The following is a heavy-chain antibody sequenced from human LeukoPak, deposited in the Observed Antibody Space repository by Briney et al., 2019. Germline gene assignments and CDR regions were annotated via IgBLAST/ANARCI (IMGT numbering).Heavy chain of an antibody. V-gene: IGHV4-39*07. Sequence: SETLSLTCTVSGGSISSSTYYWGWIRQSPGKGLEWIGSIYYRGNTYYNPSLNSRVTISVDTSKNQFSLKLSSVTAADTAVYYCARDSGMNYYYGMDVWGQGTTVTVSS. CDR3: ARDSGMNYYYGMDV. D-gene: IGHD1-14*01. CDR1: GGSISSSTYY. CDR2: IYYRGNT. J-gene: IGHJ6*02.